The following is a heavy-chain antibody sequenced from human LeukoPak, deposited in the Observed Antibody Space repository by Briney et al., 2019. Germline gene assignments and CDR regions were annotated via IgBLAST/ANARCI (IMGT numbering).Heavy chain of an antibody. J-gene: IGHJ4*02. CDR1: GFTFSTYG. V-gene: IGHV3-74*01. CDR3: ARAPRITMIVVEPIDY. D-gene: IGHD3-22*01. CDR2: INSDGSST. Sequence: GGSLRLSCAASGFTFSTYGMSWVRQAPGKGLVWVSRINSDGSSTSYADSVKGRFTISRDNAKNTLYLQMNSLRAEDTAVYYCARAPRITMIVVEPIDYWGQGTLVTVSS.